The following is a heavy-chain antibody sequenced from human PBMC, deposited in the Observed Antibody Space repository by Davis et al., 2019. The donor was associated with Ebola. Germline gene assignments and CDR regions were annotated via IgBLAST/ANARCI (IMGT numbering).Heavy chain of an antibody. V-gene: IGHV4-39*07. D-gene: IGHD3/OR15-3a*01. CDR3: ARGGLGLRPPFDY. Sequence: MPPQSLSPTCPVSAASISSSSSYWGRPRQPPGKGMEWIGSIYYSGSTYYNPSLKSRVTISVDTSKNQFSLNLTSMTAADTGLYYCARGGLGLRPPFDYWGQGTLVTVSS. CDR2: IYYSGST. J-gene: IGHJ4*02. CDR1: AASISSSSSY.